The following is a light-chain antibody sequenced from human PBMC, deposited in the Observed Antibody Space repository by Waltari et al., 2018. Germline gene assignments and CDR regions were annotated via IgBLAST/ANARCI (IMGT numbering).Light chain of an antibody. CDR1: SSDVGGYNY. Sequence: QSALTQPPSASGSPGQSVTIPCTGTSSDVGGYNYVSWYQQHPGKVPKLLSFEVSKRPAGVPDRFSGSRSGNTASLTVSGLQAEDEADYYCSSYAGSNTYVLFGGGTKLTVL. V-gene: IGLV2-8*01. CDR3: SSYAGSNTYVL. CDR2: EVS. J-gene: IGLJ2*01.